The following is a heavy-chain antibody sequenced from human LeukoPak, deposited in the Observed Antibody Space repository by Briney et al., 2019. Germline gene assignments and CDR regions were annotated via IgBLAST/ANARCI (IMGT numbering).Heavy chain of an antibody. V-gene: IGHV3-66*01. J-gene: IGHJ4*02. CDR3: AGSLAYCGGDCRLGDY. CDR2: INTVGTT. D-gene: IGHD2-21*02. CDR1: GFTVSNNY. Sequence: GGSLRLPCAASGFTVSNNYMGWVRQAPAKGLEWVSVINTVGTTYYADSVRGRFTISRDNSKNTLYLQMNSLRVEDTAVYYCAGSLAYCGGDCRLGDYWSQGTLVTVSS.